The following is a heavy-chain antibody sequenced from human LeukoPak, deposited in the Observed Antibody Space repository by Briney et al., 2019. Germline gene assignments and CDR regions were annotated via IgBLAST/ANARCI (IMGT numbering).Heavy chain of an antibody. J-gene: IGHJ6*03. CDR3: ASSLGDYVWGSYRHDYYYYYMDV. V-gene: IGHV1-69*13. CDR1: GYTFTSYA. D-gene: IGHD3-16*02. CDR2: IIPIFGTA. Sequence: SVKVSCKASGYTFTSYAISWVRQAPGQGLEWMGGIIPIFGTANYAQKFQGRVTITADESTSTAYMELSSLRSEDTAVYYCASSLGDYVWGSYRHDYYYYYMDVWGKGTTVTISS.